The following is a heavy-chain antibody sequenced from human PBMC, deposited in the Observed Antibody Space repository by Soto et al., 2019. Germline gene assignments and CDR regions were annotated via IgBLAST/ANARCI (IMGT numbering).Heavy chain of an antibody. CDR3: AREIVVVVAATHYYYGMDV. CDR2: IYSGGST. Sequence: GGSLRLSCAASGFTVSSNYMSWVRQAPGKGLEWVSVIYSGGSTYYADSVKGRFTISRDNSKNTLYLQMNSLRAEDTAVYYCAREIVVVVAATHYYYGMDVWGQGTTVTVSS. V-gene: IGHV3-53*01. D-gene: IGHD2-15*01. J-gene: IGHJ6*02. CDR1: GFTVSSNY.